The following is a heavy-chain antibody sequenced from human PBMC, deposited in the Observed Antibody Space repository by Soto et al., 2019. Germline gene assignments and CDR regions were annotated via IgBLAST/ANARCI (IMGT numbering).Heavy chain of an antibody. CDR1: GFVFSSYW. J-gene: IGHJ2*01. V-gene: IGHV3-74*01. CDR2: ITNDGSST. CDR3: PRGMQGSRYFDL. Sequence: EVQLVESGGGLVQPGGSLRLSCAGSGFVFSSYWMHWVRQVPGKGLVWVSRITNDGSSTTYADSVNGRFTISRDNAKNTLYLQMNSLGAEDTAVYYCPRGMQGSRYFDLWGRGTLVTVSS.